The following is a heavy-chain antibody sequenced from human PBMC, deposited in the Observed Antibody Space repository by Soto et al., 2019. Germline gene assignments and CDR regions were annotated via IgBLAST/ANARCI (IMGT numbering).Heavy chain of an antibody. V-gene: IGHV5-51*01. CDR2: IYPGDSDT. CDR3: ARLKDYDFLSGYPRNGFDY. Sequence: PGESLKISCKGSGYSFTSYWIGWVRQMPGKGLEWMGIIYPGDSDTRYSPSFQGQVTISADKSISTAYLQWSSLKASDTAMYFCARLKDYDFLSGYPRNGFDYWGQGTLVTVSS. CDR1: GYSFTSYW. J-gene: IGHJ4*02. D-gene: IGHD3-3*01.